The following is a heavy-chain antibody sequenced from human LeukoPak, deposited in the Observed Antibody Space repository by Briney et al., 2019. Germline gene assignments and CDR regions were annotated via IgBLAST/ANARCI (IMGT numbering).Heavy chain of an antibody. J-gene: IGHJ3*02. CDR2: ISSSSSYI. CDR1: GFTFSSYS. CDR3: ARELYDAFDI. Sequence: KAGGSLRLSCAASGFTFSSYSMNWVRQAPGEGLEWVSSISSSSSYIYYADSVKGRFTISRDDAKNSLYLQMNSLRAEDTAVYYCARELYDAFDIWGQGTMVTVSS. D-gene: IGHD2-2*02. V-gene: IGHV3-21*01.